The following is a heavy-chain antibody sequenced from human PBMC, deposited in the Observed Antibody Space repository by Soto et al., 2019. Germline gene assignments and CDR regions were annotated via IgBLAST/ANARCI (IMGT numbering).Heavy chain of an antibody. CDR1: GFSLTTVGLC. CDR3: AHRNARMFAFDI. Sequence: QITLKESGPTLVKPTQTLTLTCTFSGFSLTTVGLCVGWIRQPPGKALDWLGIIYWDDDKRYSPTLNGRVTFIKATSKNQVVLTMTNMDPVDTATKYFAHRNARMFAFDIWGQGTLVTVSS. J-gene: IGHJ3*02. V-gene: IGHV2-5*02. CDR2: IYWDDDK. D-gene: IGHD3-10*02.